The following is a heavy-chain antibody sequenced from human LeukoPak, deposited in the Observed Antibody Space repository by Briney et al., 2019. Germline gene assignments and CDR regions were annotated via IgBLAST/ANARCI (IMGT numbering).Heavy chain of an antibody. V-gene: IGHV3-23*01. D-gene: IGHD5-24*01. Sequence: GGSLRLSCAASGFTLSSYAISWVRHAPGRGRGWVSVISGSGGMTYYTDSVKGRFTISRDNSTNTLYLQMNSLRAEDTAVYYCARDRFRRDGYNYGRDGAFDIWGQGTMVTVSS. J-gene: IGHJ3*02. CDR3: ARDRFRRDGYNYGRDGAFDI. CDR1: GFTLSSYA. CDR2: ISGSGGMT.